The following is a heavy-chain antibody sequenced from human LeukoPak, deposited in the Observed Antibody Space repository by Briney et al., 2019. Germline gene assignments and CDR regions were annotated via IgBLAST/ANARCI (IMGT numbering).Heavy chain of an antibody. CDR3: ARLEMAATGGSAGDY. D-gene: IGHD5-24*01. J-gene: IGHJ4*02. Sequence: SETLSLTCTVSGYSISRGYYWGWIRQPPGKGLEWVGSIYPRGGTYYNPSLKSRVTLSVDTSKNQFSLKLSSVTAADTAVYYCARLEMAATGGSAGDYWGQGTLVTVS. CDR2: IYPRGGT. V-gene: IGHV4-38-2*02. CDR1: GYSISRGYY.